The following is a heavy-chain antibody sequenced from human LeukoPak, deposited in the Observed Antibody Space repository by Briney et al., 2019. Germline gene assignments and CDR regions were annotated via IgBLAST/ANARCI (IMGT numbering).Heavy chain of an antibody. D-gene: IGHD3-16*01. CDR1: GGSINSGSYS. CDR2: IFTSGTTSGSP. V-gene: IGHV4-61*02. CDR3: ARDTPGGGHDY. J-gene: IGHJ4*02. Sequence: PSETLSLTCNVSGGSINSGSYSWSWIRQPAGRGLEWIGRIFTSGTTSGSPNYNPSLKSRVTMSVDTSNIQFSLKLSSVTAADAAVYFCARDTPGGGHDYWGQGALVTVSS.